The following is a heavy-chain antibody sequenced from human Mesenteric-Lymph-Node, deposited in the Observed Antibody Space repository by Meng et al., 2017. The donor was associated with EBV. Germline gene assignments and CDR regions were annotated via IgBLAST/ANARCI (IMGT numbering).Heavy chain of an antibody. V-gene: IGHV7-4-1*02. CDR3: ARDSGTYYYYFDY. CDR1: GSTFTNYA. D-gene: IGHD1-26*01. J-gene: IGHJ4*02. Sequence: QVQLVQSGSELREPGASVKVSCKAFGSTFTNYAMNWVRQAPGQGLEWMGWINTDTGIPTYAQGFTGRLVFSLDTSVSTAYLQISSLKAEDTAVYYCARDSGTYYYYFDYWGQGTLVTVSS. CDR2: INTDTGIP.